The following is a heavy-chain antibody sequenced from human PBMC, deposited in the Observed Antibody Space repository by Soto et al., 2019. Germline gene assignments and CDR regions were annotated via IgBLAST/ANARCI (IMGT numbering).Heavy chain of an antibody. Sequence: QVQLVESGGGVVQPGRSLRLSCAASGFTFSSSGMHWVRQAPGKGLEWVAIIWYDGSKKYYADSVKGRFTISRDNSKNTVYLQMNSLRAEDTAVYYCARAPFTIYDTSGYYDYRGQGTLVTVSS. CDR3: ARAPFTIYDTSGYYDY. V-gene: IGHV3-33*01. CDR1: GFTFSSSG. D-gene: IGHD3-22*01. CDR2: IWYDGSKK. J-gene: IGHJ4*02.